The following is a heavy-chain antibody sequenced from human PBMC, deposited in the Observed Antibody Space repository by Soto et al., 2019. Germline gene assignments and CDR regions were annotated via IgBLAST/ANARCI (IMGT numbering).Heavy chain of an antibody. D-gene: IGHD3-3*01. CDR3: ATSPPRTSYDFWSGYWDY. J-gene: IGHJ4*02. Sequence: ASEKVSCKVSGYTLTELSMHWVRQAPGKGLEWMGGFDPEDGETIYAQKFQGRVTMTEDTSTDTAYMELSSLRSEDTVVYYCATSPPRTSYDFWSGYWDYWGQGTLVTVS. V-gene: IGHV1-24*01. CDR2: FDPEDGET. CDR1: GYTLTELS.